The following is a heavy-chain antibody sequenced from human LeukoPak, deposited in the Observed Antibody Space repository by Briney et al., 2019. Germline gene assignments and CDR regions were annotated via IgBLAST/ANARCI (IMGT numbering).Heavy chain of an antibody. CDR2: ISSSGDTI. CDR1: GFTFSDYY. D-gene: IGHD3-9*01. J-gene: IGHJ4*02. Sequence: GGSLRLSCAASGFTFSDYYMSWIRQAPGKGLEWVSYISSSGDTIYYADSVKGRFTISRDNAKNSLYLQMNSLRAEDTAVYYCARVSVLRYFDWSPYSYWGQGTLVTVSS. CDR3: ARVSVLRYFDWSPYSY. V-gene: IGHV3-11*04.